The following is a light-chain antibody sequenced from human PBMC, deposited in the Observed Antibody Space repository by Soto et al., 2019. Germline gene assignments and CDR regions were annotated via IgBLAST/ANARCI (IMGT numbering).Light chain of an antibody. CDR1: QSILYSTTNKNY. J-gene: IGKJ2*01. V-gene: IGKV4-1*01. Sequence: DIVMTQSPDSLAVSLGERATINCRSSQSILYSTTNKNYLAWYQQKPGQPPKLLIYWASTRQSGVPDRFSGSGSGTDFTLTISSLQAEDVEVYLCQQYYYAPPPTFGKGTKLEIK. CDR3: QQYYYAPPPT. CDR2: WAS.